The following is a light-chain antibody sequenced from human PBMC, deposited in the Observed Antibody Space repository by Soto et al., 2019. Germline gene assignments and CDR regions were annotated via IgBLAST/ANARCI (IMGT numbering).Light chain of an antibody. CDR1: NIGSKG. CDR2: YDR. Sequence: SYELTQPPSVSVAPGQTASVSCGGDNIGSKGVHWYQQKPGQAPILGIYYDRDRPSGIPERFSGSNSGNTATLTISGVEAGDEADYYCQVWDTTSDHLYVFGPGTKLTVL. J-gene: IGLJ1*01. V-gene: IGLV3-21*04. CDR3: QVWDTTSDHLYV.